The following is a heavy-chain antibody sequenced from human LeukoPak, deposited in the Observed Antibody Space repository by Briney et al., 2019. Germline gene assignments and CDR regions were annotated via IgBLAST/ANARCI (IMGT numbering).Heavy chain of an antibody. V-gene: IGHV1-2*02. J-gene: IGHJ4*02. Sequence: GASVKVSCKASGYTFTGYYMHWVRQAPGQGLEWMGWINPNSGGTNYAQKFQGRVTMTRDTSISTAYMELSRLRPDDTAVYYCARGNTIAAKYYFDYWGQGTLVTVSS. CDR1: GYTFTGYY. D-gene: IGHD6-13*01. CDR3: ARGNTIAAKYYFDY. CDR2: INPNSGGT.